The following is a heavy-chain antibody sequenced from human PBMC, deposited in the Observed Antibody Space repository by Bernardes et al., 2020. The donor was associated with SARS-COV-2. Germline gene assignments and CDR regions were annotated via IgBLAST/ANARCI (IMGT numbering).Heavy chain of an antibody. CDR1: GYSFTRYW. CDR2: IYPGDSDT. D-gene: IGHD5-18*01. Sequence: GACLKISCKGYGYSFTRYWSGWVRPIPGKGLEWMGIIYPGDSDTRYSPSFQGQVTISADKSISTAYLQWSSLKASDTAMYYCARLDSRYSYYYYYGMDVWGQGTTVTVSS. V-gene: IGHV5-51*01. J-gene: IGHJ6*02. CDR3: ARLDSRYSYYYYYGMDV.